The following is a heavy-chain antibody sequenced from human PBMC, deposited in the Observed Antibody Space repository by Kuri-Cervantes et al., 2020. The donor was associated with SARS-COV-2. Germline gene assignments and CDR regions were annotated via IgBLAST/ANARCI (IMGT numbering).Heavy chain of an antibody. V-gene: IGHV3-21*01. CDR3: ARDVNIVVVPAYYYGMDV. J-gene: IGHJ6*02. Sequence: GGSLRLSCAASGFTFSSYSMNWVRQTPGKGLEWVSSISSSSSYIYYADSMKGRFTISRDNAKNSLYLQMNSLRAEDTAVYYCARDVNIVVVPAYYYGMDVWGQGTTVTVSS. CDR1: GFTFSSYS. CDR2: ISSSSSYI. D-gene: IGHD2-2*01.